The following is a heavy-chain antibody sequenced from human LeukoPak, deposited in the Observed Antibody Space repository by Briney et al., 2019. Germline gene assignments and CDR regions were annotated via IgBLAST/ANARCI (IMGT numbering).Heavy chain of an antibody. CDR1: GGSISSSTYY. D-gene: IGHD6-13*01. Sequence: PSETLSLTCTVSGGSISSSTYYWGWIRQPPGKGLEWIGSIYYSGSTYYNPSLKSRVTISVDTSKNQFSLSSVTAADTAVYYCARHSRGPAAGPAFDYWGQGTLATVSS. J-gene: IGHJ4*02. CDR3: ARHSRGPAAGPAFDY. V-gene: IGHV4-39*01. CDR2: IYYSGST.